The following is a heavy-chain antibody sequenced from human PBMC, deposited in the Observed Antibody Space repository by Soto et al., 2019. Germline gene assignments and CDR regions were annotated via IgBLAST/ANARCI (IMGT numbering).Heavy chain of an antibody. J-gene: IGHJ4*02. D-gene: IGHD3-22*01. CDR3: AGEGYDSSGYYPGFDY. V-gene: IGHV4-30-4*01. CDR2: IYYSGST. CDR1: GGSISSGDYY. Sequence: SETLSLTCTVSGGSISSGDYYWSWIRQPPGKGLEWIGYIYYSGSTYYNPSLKSRVTISLDTSKNQFSLKLSSGTAADTAVYYCAGEGYDSSGYYPGFDYWGQGTLVTVS.